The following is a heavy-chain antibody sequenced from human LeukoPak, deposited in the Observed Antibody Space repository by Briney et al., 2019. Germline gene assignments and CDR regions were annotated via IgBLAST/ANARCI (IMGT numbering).Heavy chain of an antibody. CDR2: ISGNEYNI. Sequence: GGSQRLSCVGSGFTFGVYSMSWVRQVPGKGLEWVASISGNEYNIKYADSVKGRFTVSRDNAKTKLYLEMKSLRPDDTAIYYCMKGPGGVGLGRPSVLGVVDSWGQGTLVTVPS. CDR1: GFTFGVYS. CDR3: MKGPGGVGLGRPSVLGVVDS. V-gene: IGHV3-23*01. D-gene: IGHD3-3*01. J-gene: IGHJ4*02.